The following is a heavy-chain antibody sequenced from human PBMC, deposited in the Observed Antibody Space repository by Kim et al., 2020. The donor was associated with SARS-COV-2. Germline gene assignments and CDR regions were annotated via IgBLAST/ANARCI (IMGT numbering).Heavy chain of an antibody. CDR3: ARVGTVTTFVTPGDY. D-gene: IGHD4-17*01. Sequence: SETLSLTCAVYGGSFSGYYWSWIRQPPGKGLEWIGEINHSGSTNYNPSLKSRVTISVDTSKNQFSLKLSSVTAADTAVYYCARVGTVTTFVTPGDYWGQGTLVTVSS. V-gene: IGHV4-34*01. CDR2: INHSGST. J-gene: IGHJ4*02. CDR1: GGSFSGYY.